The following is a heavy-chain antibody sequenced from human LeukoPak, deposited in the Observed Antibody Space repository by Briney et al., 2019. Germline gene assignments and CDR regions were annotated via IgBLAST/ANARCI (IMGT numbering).Heavy chain of an antibody. CDR3: ARDRVDDYVWGSYRYRTRSFDY. Sequence: EASVKVSCKASGGTFSSYAISWVRQAPGQGLEWMGGIIPIFGTANYAQKFQGRVTMTADESTSTAYMELSSLRSEDTAVYYCARDRVDDYVWGSYRYRTRSFDYWGQGTLVTVSS. D-gene: IGHD3-16*02. V-gene: IGHV1-69*13. J-gene: IGHJ4*02. CDR1: GGTFSSYA. CDR2: IIPIFGTA.